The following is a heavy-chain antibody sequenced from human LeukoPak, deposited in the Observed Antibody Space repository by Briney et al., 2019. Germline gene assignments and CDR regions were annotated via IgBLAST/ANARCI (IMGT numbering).Heavy chain of an antibody. Sequence: GGSLRLSCAASGFTFSSYAMSWVRQAPGKGLEWVSAISGSGGSTYYADSVKGRFTISRDNSKNTLYLQMNGLRAEDTAVYYCAKCGARGVNPHPIYFWGQGTLVTVSS. D-gene: IGHD3-10*01. J-gene: IGHJ4*02. CDR2: ISGSGGST. CDR3: AKCGARGVNPHPIYF. CDR1: GFTFSSYA. V-gene: IGHV3-23*01.